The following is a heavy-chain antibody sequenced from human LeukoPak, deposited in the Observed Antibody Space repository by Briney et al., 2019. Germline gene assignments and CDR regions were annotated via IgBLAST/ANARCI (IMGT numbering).Heavy chain of an antibody. CDR2: IYHSGST. D-gene: IGHD2-15*01. CDR1: GYSISSGYY. J-gene: IGHJ3*02. CDR3: ARDLLYCSGGSCQDAFDI. V-gene: IGHV4-38-2*02. Sequence: SETLSLTCTVSGYSISSGYYWGWIRQPPGKGLEWIGSIYHSGSTYYNPSLKSRVTISVDTSKNQFSLKLRSVTAADTAVYYCARDLLYCSGGSCQDAFDIWGQGTMVTVSS.